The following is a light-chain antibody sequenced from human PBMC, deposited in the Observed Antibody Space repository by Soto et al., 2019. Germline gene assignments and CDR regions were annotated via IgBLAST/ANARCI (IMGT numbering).Light chain of an antibody. J-gene: IGKJ1*01. CDR2: GAS. CDR3: QQYNNWPGT. Sequence: IVITQSPATLSVSPGERATLSCRASQSVSSKLAWYQQKPGQAPRLLIYGASTRATGIPARFSGSGSGTEFTLTISSLQSEDFAVYYCQQYNNWPGTFGQGTKV. V-gene: IGKV3-15*01. CDR1: QSVSSK.